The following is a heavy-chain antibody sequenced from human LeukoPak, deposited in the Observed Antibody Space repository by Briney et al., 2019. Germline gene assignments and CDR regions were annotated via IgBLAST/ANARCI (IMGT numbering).Heavy chain of an antibody. CDR2: IYNSGST. Sequence: SETLSLTCAVSGGSISSGGYSWNWIRQPLGKGLEWIGYIYNSGSTSYNPSLKSRVAMSVDTSKNQFSLKLNSVTAADTAVYYCARGWGPAYCGGDCHRHFDYWGQGTLVTVSS. CDR3: ARGWGPAYCGGDCHRHFDY. J-gene: IGHJ4*02. CDR1: GGSISSGGYS. V-gene: IGHV4-30-4*07. D-gene: IGHD2-21*02.